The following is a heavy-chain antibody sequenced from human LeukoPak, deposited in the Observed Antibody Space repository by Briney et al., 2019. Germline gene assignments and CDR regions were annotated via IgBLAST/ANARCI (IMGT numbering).Heavy chain of an antibody. J-gene: IGHJ4*02. Sequence: SETLSLTCAVYGGSFSGYYWSWIRQPPGKGLEWIGEINHSGSTNYNPSLKSRVTISVDTSKNQFSLKLSSVTAADTAVYYCARASVDTAMVPDYWGQGTLVTVSS. V-gene: IGHV4-34*01. CDR1: GGSFSGYY. D-gene: IGHD5-18*01. CDR3: ARASVDTAMVPDY. CDR2: INHSGST.